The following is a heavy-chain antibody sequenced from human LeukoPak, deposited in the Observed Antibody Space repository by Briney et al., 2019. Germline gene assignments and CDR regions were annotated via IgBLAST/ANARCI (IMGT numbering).Heavy chain of an antibody. D-gene: IGHD2-21*01. V-gene: IGHV1-2*02. CDR3: ARSRIVGRADGFDI. Sequence: ASVKVSCKASGYTFTGYYLHWVRQAPGQGLKWMGWINPNSGGTNYAQNFQGRVTMTRDTSISTAYMELSRLRSDDTAVYFCARSRIVGRADGFDIWGQGTMVTVSS. CDR2: INPNSGGT. CDR1: GYTFTGYY. J-gene: IGHJ3*02.